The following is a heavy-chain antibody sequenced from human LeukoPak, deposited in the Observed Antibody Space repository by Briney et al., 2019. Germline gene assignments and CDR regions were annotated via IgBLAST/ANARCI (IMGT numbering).Heavy chain of an antibody. D-gene: IGHD3-10*01. CDR3: AREAYGSGSPLDY. CDR1: GYSFTSYW. J-gene: IGHJ4*02. V-gene: IGHV5-51*01. Sequence: LGESLKISCKGSGYSFTSYWIGWVRQMPGKGLEWMGIIYPGDSETRYSPSFQGQVTVSADKSISTAYLQWSSLKASDTAMYYCAREAYGSGSPLDYWGQGTLVTVSS. CDR2: IYPGDSET.